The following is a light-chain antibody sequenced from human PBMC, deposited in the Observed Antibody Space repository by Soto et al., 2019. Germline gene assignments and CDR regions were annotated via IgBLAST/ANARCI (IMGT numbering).Light chain of an antibody. CDR2: EVT. V-gene: IGLV2-14*01. CDR1: SSDVGGFNY. CDR3: SSYTSSSTGVV. J-gene: IGLJ2*01. Sequence: QSALTQPASVSGSPGQSITISCTGTSSDVGGFNYVSWYQQHPGKAPKLMIYEVTNRPSGVSHRFSGSKSGNTASLTISGLQTEDEADYYCSSYTSSSTGVVFGGGTKLTVL.